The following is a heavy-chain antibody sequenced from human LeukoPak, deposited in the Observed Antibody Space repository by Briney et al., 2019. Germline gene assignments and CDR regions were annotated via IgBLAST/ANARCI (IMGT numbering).Heavy chain of an antibody. V-gene: IGHV3-23*01. CDR3: AKDLTIFCSSTSCSLSGVFDY. Sequence: SGGSLRLSCAASGFTFSGYAMSWVRQAPGKGLEWVSLITGSGATTYYADSVRGRFTVSRDNSKNTLYLQMNSLRAEDTAVYYCAKDLTIFCSSTSCSLSGVFDYWGQGTLVTVSS. CDR1: GFTFSGYA. CDR2: ITGSGATT. J-gene: IGHJ4*02. D-gene: IGHD2-2*01.